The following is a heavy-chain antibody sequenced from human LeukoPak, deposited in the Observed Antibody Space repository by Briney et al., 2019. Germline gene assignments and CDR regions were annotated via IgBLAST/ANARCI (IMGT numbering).Heavy chain of an antibody. V-gene: IGHV1-69*02. J-gene: IGHJ4*02. CDR3: ARGSMGRGLFFRWLRGYFDY. CDR1: GGTFSSYT. D-gene: IGHD5-24*01. CDR2: IIPILGIA. Sequence: SVKVSCKASGGTFSSYTISWVRQAPGQGLEWMGRIIPILGIANYAQKFQGRVTITADKSTSTAYMELSSLRSEDTAMYYCARGSMGRGLFFRWLRGYFDYWGQGTLVTVSS.